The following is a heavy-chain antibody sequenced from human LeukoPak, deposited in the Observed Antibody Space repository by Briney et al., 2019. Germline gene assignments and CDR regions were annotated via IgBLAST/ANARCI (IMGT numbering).Heavy chain of an antibody. CDR2: IYTSGST. CDR1: GGSISSGSYY. Sequence: PSETLSLTCTVSGGSISSGSYYWSWIRQPAGKGLEWIGRIYTSGSTNYNPSLKSRVTISVHTSKNQFSLKLSSVTAADTAVYYCARAQPKYDSSGYYDYWGQGTLVTVSS. D-gene: IGHD3-22*01. J-gene: IGHJ4*02. CDR3: ARAQPKYDSSGYYDY. V-gene: IGHV4-61*02.